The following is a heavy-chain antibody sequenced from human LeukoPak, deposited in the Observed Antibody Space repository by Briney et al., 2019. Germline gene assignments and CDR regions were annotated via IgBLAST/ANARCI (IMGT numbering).Heavy chain of an antibody. CDR1: GFTFSSYA. Sequence: PGGSLRLSCAASGFTFSSYAMSWVRQAPGKGLEWVSAINSAGSTYYGDSVRGRFTISRDNSKNVLHLQMNSLRAEDTAVYYCAKDDAAVAGPDYWGQGTLVTVSS. CDR3: AKDDAAVAGPDY. D-gene: IGHD6-19*01. J-gene: IGHJ4*02. V-gene: IGHV3-23*01. CDR2: INSAGST.